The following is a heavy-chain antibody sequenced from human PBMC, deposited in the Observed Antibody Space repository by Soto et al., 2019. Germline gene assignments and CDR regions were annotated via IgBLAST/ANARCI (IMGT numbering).Heavy chain of an antibody. V-gene: IGHV4-59*01. CDR2: MYYSGTT. J-gene: IGHJ4*02. Sequence: QVPLQESGPGLVKPSETLSLTCTVSGASISSYYWNWIRQPPGKGLEWIGNMYYSGTTNYHPSLKSRVTISVDTSKNQFSLKLSSVTAADTAVYYCAAGNDYWGQGTLVTVSS. CDR1: GASISSYY. D-gene: IGHD6-13*01. CDR3: AAGNDY.